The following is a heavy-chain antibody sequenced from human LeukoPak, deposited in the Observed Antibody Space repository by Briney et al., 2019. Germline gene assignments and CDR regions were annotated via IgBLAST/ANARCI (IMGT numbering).Heavy chain of an antibody. D-gene: IGHD4-17*01. V-gene: IGHV4-31*03. CDR1: GVSISSGGFY. CDR2: IYYSGST. J-gene: IGHJ3*02. CDR3: ASANYGDYGDAFDI. Sequence: SETLSLTCSVPGVSISSGGFYWSWIRQLPGKGLEWIGYIYYSGSTYYNPSLKSRVTISVDTSKNQFSLKLSSVTAADTAVYYCASANYGDYGDAFDIWGQGTMVTVSS.